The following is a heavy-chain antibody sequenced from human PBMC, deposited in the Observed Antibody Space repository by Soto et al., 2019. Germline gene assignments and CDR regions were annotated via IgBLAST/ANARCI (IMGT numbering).Heavy chain of an antibody. D-gene: IGHD2-15*01. V-gene: IGHV1-18*01. J-gene: IGHJ4*02. CDR2: ISAYNGNT. CDR1: GYTFTTYG. CDR3: ESDSTPVAH. Sequence: QVQLVQSGAEVKKPGASVKVSCKASGYTFTTYGISWVRQAPGQGLEWMGWISAYNGNTKYAQKLQGRVTITTDTSTRTAYMELRCLTSGDTAGYYCESDSTPVAHWCQGSLVTVTS.